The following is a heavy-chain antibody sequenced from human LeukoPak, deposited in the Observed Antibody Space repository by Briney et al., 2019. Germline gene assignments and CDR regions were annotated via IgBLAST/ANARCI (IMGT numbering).Heavy chain of an antibody. CDR1: SGSISSSSNY. J-gene: IGHJ5*02. V-gene: IGHV4-39*07. D-gene: IGHD2-8*01. CDR2: IYSSGST. CDR3: ARGYTNGVNREVWLDP. Sequence: SETLSLTCTVSSGSISSSSNYWGWIRQRPGEGLEWIGNIYSSGSTHYRPSLKRGVTISADRSNNQVSLKLSSVTAADTAVYYCARGYTNGVNREVWLDPWGQGTLVTVSS.